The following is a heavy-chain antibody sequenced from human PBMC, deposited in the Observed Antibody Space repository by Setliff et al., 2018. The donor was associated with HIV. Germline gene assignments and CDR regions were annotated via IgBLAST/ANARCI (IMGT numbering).Heavy chain of an antibody. CDR1: XGSIRRYY. V-gene: IGHV4-4*07. Sequence: PSETLSLTXPVSXGSIRRYYRSWXRQPAGEGLEWIGRTHASGTTQCEPSLKNRCSMSIDTSKNQFSLKLSSVTAADTAVYYCAGEAWTSYRSSSGYYYYYMDVWGKGTTVTVS. CDR2: THASGTT. CDR3: AGEAWTSYRSSSGYYYYYMDV. J-gene: IGHJ6*03. D-gene: IGHD6-6*01.